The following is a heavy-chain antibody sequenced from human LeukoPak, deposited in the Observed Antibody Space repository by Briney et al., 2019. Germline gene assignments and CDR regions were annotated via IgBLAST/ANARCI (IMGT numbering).Heavy chain of an antibody. CDR3: ARHVSVAVTNFFDY. CDR2: VYYTGTT. J-gene: IGHJ4*02. D-gene: IGHD6-19*01. CDR1: GGFISSSSYY. Sequence: SETLSLTCTVSGGFISSSSYYWGWIRQPPGKGLEWIGGVYYTGTTYSNPSLKSRVTISVDTSKNQFPLRLSSVTAADTAVYYCARHVSVAVTNFFDYWGQGTLVTVSS. V-gene: IGHV4-39*01.